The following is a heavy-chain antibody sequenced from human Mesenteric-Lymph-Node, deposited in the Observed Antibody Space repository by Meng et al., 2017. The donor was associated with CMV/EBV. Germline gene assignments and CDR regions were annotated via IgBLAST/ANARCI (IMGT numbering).Heavy chain of an antibody. Sequence: QVQLVQSRAEVGKPGASVMVSCKASGYTFTDFYIHWVRQAPGQGLEWMGRINPNSGVSNSAQNFQGRVTMTRGTSISTAYMELGRLTSDDTAVYYCARDNVNPEGFDPWGQGTLVTVSS. CDR2: INPNSGVS. D-gene: IGHD2/OR15-2a*01. V-gene: IGHV1-2*06. CDR1: GYTFTDFY. CDR3: ARDNVNPEGFDP. J-gene: IGHJ5*02.